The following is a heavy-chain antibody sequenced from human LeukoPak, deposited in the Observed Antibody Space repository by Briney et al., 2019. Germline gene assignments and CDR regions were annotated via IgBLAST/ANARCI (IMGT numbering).Heavy chain of an antibody. Sequence: GGSLRLSCAASGFTISSHYMSWVRQAPGKGLEWVSIIYTGGSTNYADSVKGRFTISTDNAKNSLYLQMNSLRAEDTAVYYCAGSSSGHDGSGYRPFDYWGQGTLVTVSS. V-gene: IGHV3-53*01. D-gene: IGHD3-22*01. CDR3: AGSSSGHDGSGYRPFDY. CDR2: IYTGGST. CDR1: GFTISSHY. J-gene: IGHJ4*02.